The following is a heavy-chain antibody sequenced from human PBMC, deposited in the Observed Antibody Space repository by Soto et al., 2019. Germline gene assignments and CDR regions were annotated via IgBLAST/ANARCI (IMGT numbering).Heavy chain of an antibody. V-gene: IGHV1-46*01. CDR3: ARSLLQGDF. Sequence: QVQLVQSGAEVKKPGXXVKVXCXASGYTFIHYYIHWVRQAPGQGLEWMAIINPNGGNTNYAQKFQGRVTVTSDTSTSTVSMELNSLGSDDTAVYFCARSLLQGDFWGQGTLVTVSS. CDR1: GYTFIHYY. D-gene: IGHD2-21*01. CDR2: INPNGGNT. J-gene: IGHJ4*02.